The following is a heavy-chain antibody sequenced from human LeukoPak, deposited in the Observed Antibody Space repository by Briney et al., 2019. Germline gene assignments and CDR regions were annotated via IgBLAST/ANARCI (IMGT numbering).Heavy chain of an antibody. CDR1: GFTFSSYS. Sequence: PGGSLRLSCAPSGFTFSSYSMNWVRQAPGKRLEWVSSISSSSSYIYYADSVKGRFTISRDNAKNSLYLQMNSLRAEDTAVYYCAREETDIVVVPAAMKAFDIWGQGTMVTVSS. J-gene: IGHJ3*02. CDR2: ISSSSSYI. D-gene: IGHD2-2*01. CDR3: AREETDIVVVPAAMKAFDI. V-gene: IGHV3-21*01.